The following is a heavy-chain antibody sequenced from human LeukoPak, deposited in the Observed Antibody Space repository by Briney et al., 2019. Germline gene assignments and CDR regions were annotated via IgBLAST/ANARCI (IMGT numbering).Heavy chain of an antibody. V-gene: IGHV3-48*01. D-gene: IGHD3-3*01. CDR3: ARDKVATGWAFTIFGVVKDAFDI. J-gene: IGHJ3*02. CDR1: GFTFSSYS. CDR2: TSSSSSTI. Sequence: PGRSLRLSCAASGFTFSSYSMNWVRQAPGKGLEWVSYTSSSSSTIYYADSVKGRFTISRDNAKNSLYLQMNSLRAEDTAVYYCARDKVATGWAFTIFGVVKDAFDIWGQGTMVTVSS.